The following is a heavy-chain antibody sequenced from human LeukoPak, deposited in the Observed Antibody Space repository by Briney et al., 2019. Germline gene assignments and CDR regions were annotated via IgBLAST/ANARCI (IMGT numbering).Heavy chain of an antibody. V-gene: IGHV3-30-3*01. Sequence: PGGSLRLSCAASGFTFSSYAMHWVRQAPGKGLEWVAATSHDEGNKYYADSVKGRFTISRDNSKNTLYLQMNSLRAEDTAVYYCARDPGYYDSSGIGGAFDIWGQGTMVTVSS. CDR3: ARDPGYYDSSGIGGAFDI. J-gene: IGHJ3*02. CDR2: TSHDEGNK. CDR1: GFTFSSYA. D-gene: IGHD3-22*01.